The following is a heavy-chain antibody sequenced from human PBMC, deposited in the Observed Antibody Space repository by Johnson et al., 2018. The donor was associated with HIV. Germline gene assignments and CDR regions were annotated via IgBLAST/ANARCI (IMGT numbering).Heavy chain of an antibody. CDR3: AKDLVDTAMDDAFDI. D-gene: IGHD5-18*01. CDR2: ISYDGSNK. Sequence: QMLLVESGGGVVQPGRSLRLSCAAPGFTFSSYAMHWVRQAPGKGLEWVAVISYDGSNKYYADSVKGRFTISRDNSKNTLYLQMNSLRAEDTAVYYCAKDLVDTAMDDAFDIWGQGTMVTVSS. J-gene: IGHJ3*02. V-gene: IGHV3-30-3*01. CDR1: GFTFSSYA.